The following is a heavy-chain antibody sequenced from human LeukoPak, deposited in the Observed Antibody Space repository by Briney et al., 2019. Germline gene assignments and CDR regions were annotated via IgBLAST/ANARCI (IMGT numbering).Heavy chain of an antibody. CDR3: AGSYYDFWSGYYYGYYFDY. CDR2: IYYSGST. D-gene: IGHD3-3*01. Sequence: SETLSLTCTVSGGSISSSSYYWGWIRQPPGKGLEWIGSIYYSGSTYYNPSLKSRVTISVDTSKNQFSPKLSSVTAADTAVYYCAGSYYDFWSGYYYGYYFDYWGQGTLVTVSS. CDR1: GGSISSSSYY. V-gene: IGHV4-39*01. J-gene: IGHJ4*02.